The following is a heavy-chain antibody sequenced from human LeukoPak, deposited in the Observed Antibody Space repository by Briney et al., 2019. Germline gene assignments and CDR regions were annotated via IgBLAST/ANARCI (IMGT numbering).Heavy chain of an antibody. D-gene: IGHD1-1*01. V-gene: IGHV1-69*05. CDR2: IIPIFGTA. CDR1: GGTFSSYA. J-gene: IGHJ6*03. CDR3: ARVRLTYYYYMDV. Sequence: ASVKVSCKASGGTFSSYAISWVRQAPGQGLEWMGRIIPIFGTANYARKFQGRVTITTDESTSTAYMELSSLRSEDTAVYYCARVRLTYYYYMDVWGKGTTVTVSS.